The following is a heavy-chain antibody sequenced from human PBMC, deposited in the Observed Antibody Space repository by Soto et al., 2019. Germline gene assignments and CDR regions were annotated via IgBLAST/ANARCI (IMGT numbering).Heavy chain of an antibody. Sequence: GGSLRLSCTASGFTFGDYAMSWVRQAPGKGLEWVGFIRSKAYGGTTEYAASVKGRFTISRDDSKSIAYLQMNSLKTEDTAVYYCTSAKLDYAKPYYYYGMDVWGQGTTVTVSS. J-gene: IGHJ6*02. V-gene: IGHV3-49*04. D-gene: IGHD4-17*01. CDR3: TSAKLDYAKPYYYYGMDV. CDR1: GFTFGDYA. CDR2: IRSKAYGGTT.